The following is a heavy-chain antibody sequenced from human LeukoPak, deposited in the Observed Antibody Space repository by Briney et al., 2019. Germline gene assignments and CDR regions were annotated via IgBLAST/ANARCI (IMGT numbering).Heavy chain of an antibody. J-gene: IGHJ4*02. D-gene: IGHD2-2*02. CDR3: AKDQYPVDY. CDR2: IGSSGGST. CDR1: GFTFSSYA. Sequence: PGGSLRLSCAASGFTFSSYAMSWVRQAPGKGLEWVSSIGSSGGSTYYADSVKGRSTLSRDNSKNTLYLQMNSLRAEDTAVYYCAKDQYPVDYWGQGTLVTVSS. V-gene: IGHV3-23*01.